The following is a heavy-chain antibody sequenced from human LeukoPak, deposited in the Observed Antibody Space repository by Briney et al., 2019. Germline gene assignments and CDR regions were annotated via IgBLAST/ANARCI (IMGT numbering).Heavy chain of an antibody. V-gene: IGHV1-18*01. D-gene: IGHD6-13*01. CDR3: TRDYLTAAGSDAFDI. CDR2: ISPYNGNT. J-gene: IGHJ3*02. Sequence: GASVKVSCKASGYTFTSTGINCVRQAPGQGLEWMAWISPYNGNTKYARKFQGRVTVTTDTSTTTAYMDLRSLRSDDTAVYYCTRDYLTAAGSDAFDIWGQGTMVTVSS. CDR1: GYTFTSTG.